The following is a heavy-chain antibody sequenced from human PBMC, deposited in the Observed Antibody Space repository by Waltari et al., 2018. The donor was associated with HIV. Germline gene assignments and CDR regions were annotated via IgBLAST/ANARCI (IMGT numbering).Heavy chain of an antibody. Sequence: QVQLVQSGAEVKKPGASVKVSCTVSGHTLSELSMHWVRQVPGKGLEWMGNFDPEDDETIYAQKFQGRVTMTEDTSSDTAYMELSSLTSGDTAVYYCATDFSGMVRAYSYYSLDVWGQGTTVTVSS. J-gene: IGHJ6*02. D-gene: IGHD3-10*01. CDR3: ATDFSGMVRAYSYYSLDV. CDR2: FDPEDDET. V-gene: IGHV1-24*01. CDR1: GHTLSELS.